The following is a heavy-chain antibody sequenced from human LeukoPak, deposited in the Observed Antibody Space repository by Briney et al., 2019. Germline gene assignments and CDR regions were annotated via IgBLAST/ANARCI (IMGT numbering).Heavy chain of an antibody. CDR3: AKVTVFHAFDI. V-gene: IGHV3-48*03. D-gene: IGHD4-17*01. J-gene: IGHJ3*02. CDR1: GFTFSSYE. Sequence: GGSLRLSCAASGFTFSSYEMNWVRQAPGKGLEWVSYISSSGSTIYYADSVKGRFTISRDNSKNTLYLQMNSLRAEDTAVYYCAKVTVFHAFDIWGQGTMVTVSS. CDR2: ISSSGSTI.